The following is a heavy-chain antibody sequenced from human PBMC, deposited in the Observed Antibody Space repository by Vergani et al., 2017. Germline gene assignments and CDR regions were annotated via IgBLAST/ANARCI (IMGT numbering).Heavy chain of an antibody. V-gene: IGHV1-69*13. CDR1: GNTFTNYA. J-gene: IGHJ4*02. D-gene: IGHD5-24*01. Sequence: QVQLEQSGAEVKKPGSSVTVSCKVSGNTFTNYAISWLRQAPGQGLEWVGRIIPIFATPNYAQKLEGRVTITADESTSTAHMELNNLKSEDTAVYYCARDVKGNGYNYGIFDFWGQGTLVIVSS. CDR2: IIPIFATP. CDR3: ARDVKGNGYNYGIFDF.